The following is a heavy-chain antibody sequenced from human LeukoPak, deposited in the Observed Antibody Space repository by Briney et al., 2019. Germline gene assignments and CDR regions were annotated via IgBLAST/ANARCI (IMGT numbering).Heavy chain of an antibody. CDR1: GFTFGDYA. CDR2: IKQDGSEK. V-gene: IGHV3-7*01. J-gene: IGHJ4*02. Sequence: GGSLRLSCTASGFTFGDYAMSWVRQAPGKGLEWVANIKQDGSEKYYVDSVKGRFTISRDDAKNSLYLQMNSLRAEDTAVYYCARDPFWSGYGHFDYWGQGTLVTVSS. D-gene: IGHD3-3*01. CDR3: ARDPFWSGYGHFDY.